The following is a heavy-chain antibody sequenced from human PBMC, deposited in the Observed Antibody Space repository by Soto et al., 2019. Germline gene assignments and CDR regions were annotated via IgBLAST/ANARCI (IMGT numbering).Heavy chain of an antibody. CDR1: GFTFSTYA. J-gene: IGHJ4*02. Sequence: EVELLESGGGLVQPEGSLRLSCAASGFTFSTYAMGWVRQAPGKGLEWVSVVSSGGGTHYADSVKGRFTVSRDNSKNTLSLQMNSQRADETAVYYCAKRRGAGGHFDYCGQGALVTVSS. V-gene: IGHV3-23*01. CDR3: AKRRGAGGHFDY. CDR2: VSSGGGT. D-gene: IGHD2-15*01.